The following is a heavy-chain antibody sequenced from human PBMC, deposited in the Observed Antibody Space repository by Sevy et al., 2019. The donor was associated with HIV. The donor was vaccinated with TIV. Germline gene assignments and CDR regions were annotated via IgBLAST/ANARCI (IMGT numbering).Heavy chain of an antibody. J-gene: IGHJ4*02. CDR1: GFTFGSYT. V-gene: IGHV3-21*01. CDR2: ISSSGSYI. Sequence: GGSLRFSCVASGFTFGSYTMKWVRQAPGKGLECVSSISSSGSYIYYADSVKGRFTISRDDAKNSLYLQMNTLRAEDAALYYCARVRPYDTRDFDYWGQGTLVTVSS. CDR3: ARVRPYDTRDFDY. D-gene: IGHD3-22*01.